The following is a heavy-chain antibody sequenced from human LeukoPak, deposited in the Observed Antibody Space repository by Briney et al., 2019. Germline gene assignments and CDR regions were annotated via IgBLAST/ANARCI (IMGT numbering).Heavy chain of an antibody. V-gene: IGHV1-18*01. CDR2: ISAYNGNT. J-gene: IGHJ6*02. CDR3: ARDRWGSDTAMVGDYYYYYGMDV. Sequence: EASVKVSCKASGGTFSSYAISWVRQAPGQGLEWMGWISAYNGNTNYAQKLQGRVTMTTDTSTSTAYMELRSLRSDDTAVYYCARDRWGSDTAMVGDYYYYYGMDVWGQGTTVTVSS. D-gene: IGHD5-18*01. CDR1: GGTFSSYA.